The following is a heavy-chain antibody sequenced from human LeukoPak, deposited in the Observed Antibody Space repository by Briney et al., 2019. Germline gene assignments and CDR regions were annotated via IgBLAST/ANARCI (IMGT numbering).Heavy chain of an antibody. V-gene: IGHV3-48*01. CDR2: ISSSSSTI. Sequence: GGSLRLSCAASGFTFSSHSMNWVRQAPGKGLEWVSYISSSSSTICYADSVKGRFTISRDNAKNSLYLQMNSLRAEDTAVYYCARGAYYYEDWGQGTLVTISS. CDR1: GFTFSSHS. J-gene: IGHJ4*02. CDR3: ARGAYYYED. D-gene: IGHD3-22*01.